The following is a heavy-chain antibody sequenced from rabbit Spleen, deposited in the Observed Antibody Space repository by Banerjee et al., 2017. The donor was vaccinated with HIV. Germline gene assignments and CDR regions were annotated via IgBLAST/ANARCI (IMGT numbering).Heavy chain of an antibody. CDR1: GFSFSSSYW. D-gene: IGHD4-1*01. CDR2: INSGNGDT. J-gene: IGHJ6*01. CDR3: ARHLQTSAWGGDF. Sequence: QSLEESGGDLVKPGASLTLTCTASGFSFSSSYWICWVRQAPGKGLEVIACINSGNGDTWYAAWAKGRFTISRSTSLNTVDLKMTSLTVADTATYFCARHLQTSAWGGDFWGPGTLVTVS. V-gene: IGHV1S43*01.